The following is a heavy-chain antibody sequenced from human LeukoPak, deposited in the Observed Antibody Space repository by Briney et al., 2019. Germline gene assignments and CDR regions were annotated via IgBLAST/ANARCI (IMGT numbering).Heavy chain of an antibody. D-gene: IGHD6-13*01. V-gene: IGHV1-69*06. CDR2: IIPIFGTA. CDR3: SSLAAAAGKSDY. Sequence: SVKVSCKASGGTFSSYAISWVRQAPGQGLEWMGGIIPIFGTANYAQKFQGRVTITADKSTSTAYMELSSLRSEDTAVYYCSSLAAAAGKSDYWGQGTLITVSS. CDR1: GGTFSSYA. J-gene: IGHJ4*02.